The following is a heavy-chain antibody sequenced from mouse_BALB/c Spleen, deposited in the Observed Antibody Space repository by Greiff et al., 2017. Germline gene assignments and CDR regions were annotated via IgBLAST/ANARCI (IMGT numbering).Heavy chain of an antibody. CDR2: IDPSDSET. V-gene: IGHV1S126*01. CDR3: ARDSSGGAY. Sequence: QVQLKESGPQLVRPGASVKISCKASGYSFTSYWMHWVKQRPGQGLEWIGMIDPSDSETRLNQKFKDKATLTVDKSSSTAYMQLSSPTSEDSAVYYCARDSSGGAYWGQGTLVTVSA. CDR1: GYSFTSYW. D-gene: IGHD3-2*01. J-gene: IGHJ3*01.